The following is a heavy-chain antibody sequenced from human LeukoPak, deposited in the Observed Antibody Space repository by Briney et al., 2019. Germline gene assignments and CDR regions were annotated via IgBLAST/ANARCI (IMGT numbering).Heavy chain of an antibody. D-gene: IGHD1-26*01. CDR2: INEDGSTT. CDR3: VRDLGGRSGH. Sequence: GGSLRLSCAASGFAFSNNWMHWVRQAPGKGLVWVSRINEDGSTTNYADSVKGRSTIFRDNAKNTLYLQMNSLRAEDTAVYYCVRDLGGRSGHWGQGTLVTVSS. CDR1: GFAFSNNW. J-gene: IGHJ4*02. V-gene: IGHV3-74*01.